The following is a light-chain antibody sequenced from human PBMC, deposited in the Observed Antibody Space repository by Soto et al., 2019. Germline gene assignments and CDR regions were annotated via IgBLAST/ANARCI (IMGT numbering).Light chain of an antibody. Sequence: DIQMTQSPSSLSASVGDRVTITCRASQGIANYLAWYQQKPGKVPKLLIYAASTLEAGVPSRFSGSGFGTDFTLSISSLQPEDFATYYCQKYNGAPFTFGPGTKVDIK. CDR2: AAS. J-gene: IGKJ3*01. CDR3: QKYNGAPFT. V-gene: IGKV1-27*01. CDR1: QGIANY.